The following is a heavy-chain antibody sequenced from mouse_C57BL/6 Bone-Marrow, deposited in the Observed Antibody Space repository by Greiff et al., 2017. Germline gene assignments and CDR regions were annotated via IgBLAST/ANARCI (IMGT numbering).Heavy chain of an antibody. V-gene: IGHV5-4*03. J-gene: IGHJ4*01. CDR2: ISDGGSYT. CDR1: GFTFSSYA. Sequence: DVMLVESGGGLVKPGGSLKLSCAASGFTFSSYAMSWVRQTPEKRLEWVATISDGGSYTYYPDNVKGRCTISRDNDKNNLYLQMSHLKSEDTAMYYCASSIFYYAMDYGGQGKSVTVSA. CDR3: ASSIFYYAMDY.